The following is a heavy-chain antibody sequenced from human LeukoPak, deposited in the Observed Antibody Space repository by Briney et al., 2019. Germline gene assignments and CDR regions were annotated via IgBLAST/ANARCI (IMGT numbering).Heavy chain of an antibody. D-gene: IGHD3-22*01. J-gene: IGHJ4*02. Sequence: PSETLSLTCAVYGGSFSGYYWSWIRQPPGKGLEWIGEINHSGSTNYSPSLKSRVTISVDTSKNQFSLKLSSVTAADTAVYYCARGPLALPRTHYYDSSGYYYWGQGTLVTVSS. CDR2: INHSGST. CDR3: ARGPLALPRTHYYDSSGYYY. CDR1: GGSFSGYY. V-gene: IGHV4-34*01.